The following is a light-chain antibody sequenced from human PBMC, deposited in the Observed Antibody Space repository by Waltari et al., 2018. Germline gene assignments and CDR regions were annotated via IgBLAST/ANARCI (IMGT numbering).Light chain of an antibody. CDR1: NRKI. Sequence: SYVLTQPPSVSVAPGQTARIPCEGTNRKIVNWYRQRPGQAPVLVVSDDGDRPSGIPGRFSGSTSETTATLTISRVEAGDEADYYCQVWDNSGVFGTGTKVTVL. V-gene: IGLV3-21*02. CDR3: QVWDNSGV. J-gene: IGLJ1*01. CDR2: DDG.